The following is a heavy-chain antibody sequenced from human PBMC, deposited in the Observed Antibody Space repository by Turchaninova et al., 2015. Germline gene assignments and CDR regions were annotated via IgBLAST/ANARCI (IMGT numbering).Heavy chain of an antibody. Sequence: QVQLVQSGAEVKKPGSSVKVACKASGGTFSSYDISWVRQATGHGLEWMGGSIPIFGKANYAQTFQGRVTITADNATSTAYRELISLGSEDTAVYDCATTPVLRFLEWLLPYFDYWGQGTLVTVSS. V-gene: IGHV1-69*06. CDR2: SIPIFGKA. CDR1: GGTFSSYD. D-gene: IGHD3-3*01. J-gene: IGHJ4*02. CDR3: ATTPVLRFLEWLLPYFDY.